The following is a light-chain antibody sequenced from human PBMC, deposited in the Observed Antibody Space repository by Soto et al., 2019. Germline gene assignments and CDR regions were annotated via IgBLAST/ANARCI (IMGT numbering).Light chain of an antibody. V-gene: IGLV1-40*01. CDR2: ANS. CDR3: QSYDSSLIVSKV. J-gene: IGLJ1*01. Sequence: QSVLTQPPSVSGGPGQRVTISCSGSSSNLGAGYDVQWYQQFPGTAPRLLIYANSARPSGVPDRFSGSKSGTSASLAITGLQAEDEADYYCQSYDSSLIVSKVFGTGTKVTVL. CDR1: SSNLGAGYD.